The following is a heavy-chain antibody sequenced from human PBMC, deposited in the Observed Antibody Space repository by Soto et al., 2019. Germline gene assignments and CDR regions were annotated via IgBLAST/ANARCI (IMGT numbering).Heavy chain of an antibody. Sequence: QVQLQESAPGLVKPSETPSLTCTVSGDSISTYYWSWIRQPPGKGLEWIGYIYYSGTTNYNPSINSRVTISVDTSKNQFSLKLTSVTAADTAVYYCARRYSSAWLFDYWGQGTLVTVSS. J-gene: IGHJ4*02. CDR3: ARRYSSAWLFDY. CDR1: GDSISTYY. D-gene: IGHD6-19*01. CDR2: IYYSGTT. V-gene: IGHV4-59*01.